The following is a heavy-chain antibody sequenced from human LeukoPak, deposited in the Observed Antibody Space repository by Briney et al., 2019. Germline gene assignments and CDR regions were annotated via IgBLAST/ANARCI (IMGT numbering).Heavy chain of an antibody. V-gene: IGHV4-59*01. CDR3: ARGPQVGYCSGDSCYFFDY. J-gene: IGHJ4*02. CDR2: IYYSGTT. D-gene: IGHD2-15*01. Sequence: SETLSLTCTVSGGSISSYYWSWIRQPPGQGLEWIGYIYYSGTTNYNPSLKSRVIISVDTSENQFSLKLSSVTAADTAVYYCARGPQVGYCSGDSCYFFDYWGQGTLVTVSS. CDR1: GGSISSYY.